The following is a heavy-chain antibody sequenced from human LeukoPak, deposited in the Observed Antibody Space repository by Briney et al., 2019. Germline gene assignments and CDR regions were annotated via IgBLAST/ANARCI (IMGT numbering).Heavy chain of an antibody. V-gene: IGHV4-59*01. CDR2: IYYCGST. Sequence: SETLSLTCTVSGGSISSYYWSWIRQPPGKGLEWIGYIYYCGSTNYNPSLKSRVTISVDTSKNQFSLKLSSVTAADTAVYYCARAKGRYCSGGSCYSGYYYYGMDVWGQGTTVTVSS. J-gene: IGHJ6*02. CDR3: ARAKGRYCSGGSCYSGYYYYGMDV. D-gene: IGHD2-15*01. CDR1: GGSISSYY.